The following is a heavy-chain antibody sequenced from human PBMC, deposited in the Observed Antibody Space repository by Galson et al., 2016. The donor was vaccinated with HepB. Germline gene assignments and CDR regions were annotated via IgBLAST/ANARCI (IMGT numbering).Heavy chain of an antibody. D-gene: IGHD6-13*01. CDR1: GYSFTDNY. V-gene: IGHV1-2*04. CDR2: INPDDGGT. J-gene: IGHJ3*02. CDR3: AREVGNTSSWGTFDI. Sequence: KASGYSFTDNYLHWIRQAPGQGLEWMGWINPDDGGTKYAQRLEGWVTLTGDTSITTAYMELKGLRSDDTAVYYCAREVGNTSSWGTFDIWGQGTMVTVSA.